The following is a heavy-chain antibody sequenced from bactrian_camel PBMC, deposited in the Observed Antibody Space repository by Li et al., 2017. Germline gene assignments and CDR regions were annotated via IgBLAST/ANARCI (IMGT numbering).Heavy chain of an antibody. CDR3: AADSRSQLCTSVYNVPYYNY. D-gene: IGHD1*01. CDR1: GFTIGDSD. Sequence: SGGGSVQAGGSLRLSCSASGFTIGDSDMGWYRQAPGNECELVSTISSDGNTFYIDSVKGRFTVSKDDAKNTLYLHMNSLKPEDSAMYYCAADSRSQLCTSVYNVPYYNYSGQGTQVTVS. CDR2: ISSDGNT. V-gene: IGHV3S55*01. J-gene: IGHJ4*01.